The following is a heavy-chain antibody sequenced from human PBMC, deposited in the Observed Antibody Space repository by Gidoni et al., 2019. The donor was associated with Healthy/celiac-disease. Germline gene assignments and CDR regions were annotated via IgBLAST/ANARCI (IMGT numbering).Heavy chain of an antibody. V-gene: IGHV4-34*01. CDR1: GGSFSGYY. CDR2: IKHSGST. CDR3: ARDRSSTSRRRDAWFDP. D-gene: IGHD2-2*01. J-gene: IGHJ5*02. Sequence: VQLQQWGAGLFKPSETLSLTCAVYGGSFSGYYWSWIRQPPGKGLEWIGEIKHSGSTNYNPSLKSRVTISVDTSKNQFSLKLSSVTAADTAVYYCARDRSSTSRRRDAWFDPWGQGTLVTVSS.